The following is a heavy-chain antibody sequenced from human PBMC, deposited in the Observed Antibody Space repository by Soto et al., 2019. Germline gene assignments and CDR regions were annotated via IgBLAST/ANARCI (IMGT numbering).Heavy chain of an antibody. D-gene: IGHD1-1*01. CDR1: GFTVSGKKY. J-gene: IGHJ3*02. CDR3: ATWHLQEHAYDI. V-gene: IGHV3-53*01. CDR2: LYDLDGT. Sequence: GESLKISCEAFGFTVSGKKYVAWVRQAPGKGLEWLSALYDLDGTYYADSVKGRFTTSSDSSRTTVYLQMNSLRPDDTAVYSCATWHLQEHAYDIWGQGTMVNV.